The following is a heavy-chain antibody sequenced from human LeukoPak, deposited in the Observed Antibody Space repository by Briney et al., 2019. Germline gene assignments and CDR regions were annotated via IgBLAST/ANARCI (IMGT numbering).Heavy chain of an antibody. CDR2: ISGSGDST. D-gene: IGHD2-8*01. Sequence: GGSLRLSCAASGFTFSTYAMSWVRQAPGKGLEWVSGISGSGDSTYYADSVKGRFTTSRDNSKNTLFLQMNSLRDEDTALYYCAKDRSDNNTWYAGSHWGQGTLVTVSS. CDR3: AKDRSDNNTWYAGSH. CDR1: GFTFSTYA. V-gene: IGHV3-23*01. J-gene: IGHJ4*02.